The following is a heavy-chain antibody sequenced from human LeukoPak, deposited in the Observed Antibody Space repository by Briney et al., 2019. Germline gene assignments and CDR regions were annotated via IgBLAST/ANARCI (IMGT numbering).Heavy chain of an antibody. CDR2: IKQDGSEK. V-gene: IGHV3-7*01. D-gene: IGHD3-22*01. CDR3: ARGAPGDSSGYYYNGY. Sequence: GGSLRLSCAASGFSFSTYWMSWVRQAPGKGLEWVANIKQDGSEKYYVDSVKGRFTISRDNAKNSLYLQMNSLRAEDTAVYYCARGAPGDSSGYYYNGYWGQGTLVTVSS. CDR1: GFSFSTYW. J-gene: IGHJ4*02.